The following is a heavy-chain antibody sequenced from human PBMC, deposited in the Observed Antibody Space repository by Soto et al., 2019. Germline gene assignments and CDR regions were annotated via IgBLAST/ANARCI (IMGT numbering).Heavy chain of an antibody. CDR1: GFTFSSYG. J-gene: IGHJ4*02. CDR2: ISYDGSNE. CDR3: AKDISASGSCPDY. D-gene: IGHD3-10*01. Sequence: QVQLVESGGGVVQPGRSLRLSCEASGFTFSSYGMHWVRQAPGKGLEWVAFISYDGSNEYYADSVRGRFAISRDNSRNSVSLHLSSLRGEDTAVYYCAKDISASGSCPDYWGQGSLVTVSS. V-gene: IGHV3-30*18.